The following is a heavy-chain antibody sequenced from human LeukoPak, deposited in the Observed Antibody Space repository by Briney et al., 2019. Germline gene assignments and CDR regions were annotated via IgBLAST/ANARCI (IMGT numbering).Heavy chain of an antibody. CDR1: GGTFSSYA. D-gene: IGHD4-23*01. Sequence: SVKVSCKASGGTFSSYAISWVRQAPGQGLEWMGGIIPIFGTANYAQKFQGRVTITADESTSTAYTELSSLRSEDTAVYYCARDPSPYGGKRVPFDYWGQGTLVTVSS. V-gene: IGHV1-69*13. CDR3: ARDPSPYGGKRVPFDY. J-gene: IGHJ4*02. CDR2: IIPIFGTA.